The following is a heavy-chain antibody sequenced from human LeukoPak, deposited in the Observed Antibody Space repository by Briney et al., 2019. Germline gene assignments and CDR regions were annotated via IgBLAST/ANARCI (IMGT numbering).Heavy chain of an antibody. CDR3: ARSAFSRYSSSSKITGGYYGMDV. V-gene: IGHV4-4*07. CDR1: GGSISSYY. Sequence: SETLSLTCTVSGGSISSYYWSWIRQPAGKGLEWIGRIYTSGSTNYNPSLKSRVTMSVDTSKNQFSLKLSSVTAADTAVYYCARSAFSRYSSSSKITGGYYGMDVWGQGTTVTVSS. D-gene: IGHD6-6*01. J-gene: IGHJ6*02. CDR2: IYTSGST.